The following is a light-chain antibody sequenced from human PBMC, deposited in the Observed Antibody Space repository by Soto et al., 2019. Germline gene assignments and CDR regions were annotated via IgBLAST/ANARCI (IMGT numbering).Light chain of an antibody. J-gene: IGKJ1*01. CDR2: GAS. Sequence: DVQLTQSPSSLSASVADRVTITSRASQSIGTYLNGYRQNLGKAPQLLIYGASTLQSGVPSRFSASGSGTHFTLPINSLQPEDFGTYSCKQSYSTPTFGQGTKVDIK. V-gene: IGKV1-39*01. CDR3: KQSYSTPT. CDR1: QSIGTY.